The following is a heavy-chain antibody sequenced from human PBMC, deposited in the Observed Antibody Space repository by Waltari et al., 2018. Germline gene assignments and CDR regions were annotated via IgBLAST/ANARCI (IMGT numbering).Heavy chain of an antibody. J-gene: IGHJ4*02. D-gene: IGHD6-19*01. CDR1: GYTFTGYY. V-gene: IGHV1-2*06. CDR2: INPNIGGT. CDR3: AVIAVAEGTFDY. Sequence: QVQLVQSGAEVKKPGASVKVSCKASGYTFTGYYMHWVRQAPGQGLEWMGRINPNIGGTNYAQKFQGRVTMTRDTSISTAYMELSRLRSDDTAVYYCAVIAVAEGTFDYWGQGTLVTVSS.